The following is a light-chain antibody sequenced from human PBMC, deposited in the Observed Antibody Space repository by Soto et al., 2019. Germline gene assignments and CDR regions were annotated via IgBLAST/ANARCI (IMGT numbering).Light chain of an antibody. V-gene: IGLV1-44*01. J-gene: IGLJ3*02. CDR1: SSNVVSNT. CDR3: ATWDDSLNGPV. CDR2: NAH. Sequence: QAVVTQPPSASGTPGQRVTISCSESSSNVVSNTVNWYQQFPGTAPKLLIYNAHQRPSGVPDRFSGSKSGTSASLAISGLQSEDEADYYCATWDDSLNGPVFGGGTKLTVL.